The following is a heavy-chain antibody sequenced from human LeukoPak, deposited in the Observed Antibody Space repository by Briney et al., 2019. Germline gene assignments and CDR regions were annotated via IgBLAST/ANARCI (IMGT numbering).Heavy chain of an antibody. Sequence: SETLSLTCTVSGGSISGYYWSWIRQPPGKGLEWIGYIYYSGSTNYNPSLKSRVTISADTSKNQFSLKLNSVTAADTAVYYCARTSGWYFDYWGQGTLVTVSS. D-gene: IGHD6-19*01. CDR3: ARTSGWYFDY. CDR1: GGSISGYY. CDR2: IYYSGST. V-gene: IGHV4-59*01. J-gene: IGHJ4*02.